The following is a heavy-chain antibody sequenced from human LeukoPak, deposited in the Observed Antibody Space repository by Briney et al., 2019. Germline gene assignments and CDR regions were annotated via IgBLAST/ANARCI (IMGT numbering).Heavy chain of an antibody. D-gene: IGHD5-24*01. Sequence: GSLRLSCSASGFTFSSYAMHWVRQAPGKGLEYVSAISSNGGSTYYADSVKGRFTISRDNSKNTLYLQMSSLRAEDTAVYYCVKASRDGYNYYGYWGQGTLVTVSS. V-gene: IGHV3-64D*06. CDR3: VKASRDGYNYYGY. J-gene: IGHJ4*02. CDR2: ISSNGGST. CDR1: GFTFSSYA.